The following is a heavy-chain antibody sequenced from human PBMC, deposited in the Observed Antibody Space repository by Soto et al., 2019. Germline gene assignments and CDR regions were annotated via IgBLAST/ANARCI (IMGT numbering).Heavy chain of an antibody. CDR2: ISYDGSNK. Sequence: GGSLRLSCAASGFTFSSYGMHWVRQAPGKGLEWVAVISYDGSNKYYADSVKGRFTISRDNSKNTLYLQMNSLRAEDTAVYYCAKDLIAVAGTEIDYWGQGTLVTVSS. V-gene: IGHV3-30*18. CDR1: GFTFSSYG. J-gene: IGHJ4*02. CDR3: AKDLIAVAGTEIDY. D-gene: IGHD6-19*01.